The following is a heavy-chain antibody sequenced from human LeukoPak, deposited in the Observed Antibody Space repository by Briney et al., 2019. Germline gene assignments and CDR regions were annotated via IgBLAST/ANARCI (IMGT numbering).Heavy chain of an antibody. J-gene: IGHJ6*03. Sequence: SETLSLTCTVSGGSIRSYYWTWIRQPPGKGLEWIGYIYYSGSTNYKPSLKSRVTISVDTSKNQLSLRLSSVTAADTAVYYCARGLIGGVWFGELLARYYYYYYMDVWGKGTTVTISS. CDR1: GGSIRSYY. D-gene: IGHD3-10*01. CDR3: ARGLIGGVWFGELLARYYYYYYMDV. CDR2: IYYSGST. V-gene: IGHV4-59*01.